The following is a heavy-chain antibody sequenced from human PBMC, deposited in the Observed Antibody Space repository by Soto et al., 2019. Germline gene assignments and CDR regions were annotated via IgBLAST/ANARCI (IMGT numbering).Heavy chain of an antibody. CDR3: AREIEYCSGGVCPHYSCEY. D-gene: IGHD2-8*02. V-gene: IGHV4-31*03. J-gene: IGHJ4*02. Sequence: QVQLQESGPRLVKPSQTLSLTCTVSGGSVSSGGYYWSWIRQHPGKGLEWIGYINYSGSTSSNPSLKLRSNISVDTSKTQFSLTMSSVTAADTAVYYCAREIEYCSGGVCPHYSCEYWGQGTMVTVYS. CDR2: INYSGST. CDR1: GGSVSSGGYY.